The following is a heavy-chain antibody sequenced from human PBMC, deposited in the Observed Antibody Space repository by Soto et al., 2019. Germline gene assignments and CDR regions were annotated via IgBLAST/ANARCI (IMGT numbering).Heavy chain of an antibody. D-gene: IGHD2-2*03. Sequence: GGSLRLSCAASGFTFNIYGMHWVRQAPDKGLEWVALISYDGSNQYYADSVKGRFTISRDNAKNSLFLQMNSLRAEDTAVYYCATVGYCSSTSCQTRYYYYGMDVWGQGTTVTVSS. CDR1: GFTFNIYG. V-gene: IGHV3-30*03. J-gene: IGHJ6*02. CDR3: ATVGYCSSTSCQTRYYYYGMDV. CDR2: ISYDGSNQ.